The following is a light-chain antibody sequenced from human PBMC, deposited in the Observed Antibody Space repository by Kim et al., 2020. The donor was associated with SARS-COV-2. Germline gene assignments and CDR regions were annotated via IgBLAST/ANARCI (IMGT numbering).Light chain of an antibody. CDR1: QGISNY. CDR3: QKYNSAPT. CDR2: AAS. Sequence: DIQMTQSPSSLSASVGDRVTITCRASQGISNYLAWYQQKPGKVPRVLIYAASTLQSGVPSRFSGSGSGTDLTLTISSLQPEDVATYYCQKYNSAPTFGQGTKVDIK. V-gene: IGKV1-27*01. J-gene: IGKJ1*01.